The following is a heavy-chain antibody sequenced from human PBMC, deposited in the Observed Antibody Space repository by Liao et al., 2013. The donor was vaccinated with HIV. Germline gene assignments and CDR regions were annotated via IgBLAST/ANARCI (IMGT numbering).Heavy chain of an antibody. CDR2: IYYSGST. V-gene: IGHV4-59*01. CDR1: GGSIRSNY. J-gene: IGHJ4*02. D-gene: IGHD3-10*01. Sequence: QVQLQESGSGLVKPSETLSLTCTVSGGSIRSNYWSWIRQPPGKGLEWIGYIYYSGSTNYNPSLKSRVTISVDTSKNQFSLKLRSVTAADTAVYYCARVADDYYGSGSSPFDYWGQGTLVTVSS. CDR3: ARVADDYYGSGSSPFDY.